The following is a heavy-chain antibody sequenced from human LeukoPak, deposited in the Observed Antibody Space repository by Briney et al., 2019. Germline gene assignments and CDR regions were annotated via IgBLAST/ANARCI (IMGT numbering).Heavy chain of an antibody. CDR2: INTNTGNP. Sequence: ASVKVSCKASGYTFTSYAMNWVRQAPGQGLEWMGWINTNTGNPTYAQGFTGRFVFSLDASVSTAYLQISSLKAEDTAVYYCARVPPRIAVAGTGDYWGQGTLVTVSS. CDR3: ARVPPRIAVAGTGDY. V-gene: IGHV7-4-1*02. J-gene: IGHJ4*02. D-gene: IGHD6-19*01. CDR1: GYTFTSYA.